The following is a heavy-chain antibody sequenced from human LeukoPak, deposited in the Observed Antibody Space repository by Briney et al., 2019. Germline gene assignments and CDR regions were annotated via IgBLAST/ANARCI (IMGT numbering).Heavy chain of an antibody. CDR1: GGSFSSYY. D-gene: IGHD6-13*01. Sequence: SETLSFNATGSGGSFSSYYWNWIRQPAGKGLEWIGRIYTSSSTNYNPSLKRRVTMSVETSKYQFSLKLNSVTAADTAVYYCARAGDSTSPLDYWGHKTLVTASS. J-gene: IGHJ4*03. CDR3: ARAGDSTSPLDY. V-gene: IGHV4-4*07. CDR2: IYTSSST.